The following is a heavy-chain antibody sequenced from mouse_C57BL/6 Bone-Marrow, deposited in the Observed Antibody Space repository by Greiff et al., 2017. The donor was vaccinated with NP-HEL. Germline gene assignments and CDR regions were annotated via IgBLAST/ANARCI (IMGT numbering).Heavy chain of an antibody. CDR3: ARGGPMVTAY. CDR2: IYPGDGDT. V-gene: IGHV1-82*01. CDR1: GYAFSSSW. D-gene: IGHD2-2*01. Sequence: VQLQQSGPELVKPGASVKISCKASGYAFSSSWMNWVKQRPGKGLEWIGRIYPGDGDTNYNGKFKGKATLTADKSSSTAYMQLSSLTSEESAVYFCARGGPMVTAYWGQGTLVTVSA. J-gene: IGHJ3*01.